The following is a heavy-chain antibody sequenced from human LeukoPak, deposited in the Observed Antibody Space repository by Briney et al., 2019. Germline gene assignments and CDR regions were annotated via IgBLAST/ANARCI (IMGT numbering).Heavy chain of an antibody. V-gene: IGHV1-3*01. CDR1: GYTFTSYG. CDR3: ARTILYAFDI. CDR2: INAGNGNT. J-gene: IGHJ3*02. Sequence: GASVKVSCKASGYTFTSYGISWVRQAPGQGLEWMGWINAGNGNTKYSQKFQGRVTITRDTSASTAYMELSSLRSEDTAVYYCARTILYAFDIWGQGTMVTVSS.